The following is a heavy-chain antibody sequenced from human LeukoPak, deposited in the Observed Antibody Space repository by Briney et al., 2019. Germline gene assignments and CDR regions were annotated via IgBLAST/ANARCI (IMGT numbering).Heavy chain of an antibody. V-gene: IGHV1-69*04. D-gene: IGHD3-10*01. J-gene: IGHJ4*02. CDR3: ARGEMVRGVFDY. Sequence: ASVKVSCKVSGYTLTELSMRWVRQAPGQGLEWMGRIIPILGIANYAQKFQGRVTITADKSTSTAYMELSSLRSEDTAVYYCARGEMVRGVFDYWGQGTLVTVSS. CDR1: GYTLTELS. CDR2: IIPILGIA.